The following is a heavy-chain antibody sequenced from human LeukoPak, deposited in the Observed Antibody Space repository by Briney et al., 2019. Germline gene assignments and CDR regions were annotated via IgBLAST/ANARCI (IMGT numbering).Heavy chain of an antibody. Sequence: SETLSLTCTVSGGSISSGSYYWSWIRQPAGKGLEWIGRIYTSGSTNYNPSLKSRVTISVDTSKNQFSLKLSSVTAADTAVYYCARLDFWSGYSYWGQGTLVTVSS. V-gene: IGHV4-61*02. J-gene: IGHJ4*02. D-gene: IGHD3-3*01. CDR3: ARLDFWSGYSY. CDR2: IYTSGST. CDR1: GGSISSGSYY.